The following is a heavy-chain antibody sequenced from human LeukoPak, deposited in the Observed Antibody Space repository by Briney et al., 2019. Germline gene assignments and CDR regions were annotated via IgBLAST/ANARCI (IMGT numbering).Heavy chain of an antibody. Sequence: GGSLRLSCAASGFSFSSYYMSWVRQAPGKGLEWVANIQQDGSGRSYMDSVKGRFTISRDNAEDSLYLQMNSLGAEDTAVYYCARGGGIFDFWGQGTLVTVSS. D-gene: IGHD2-15*01. V-gene: IGHV3-7*05. CDR2: IQQDGSGR. J-gene: IGHJ4*02. CDR3: ARGGGIFDF. CDR1: GFSFSSYY.